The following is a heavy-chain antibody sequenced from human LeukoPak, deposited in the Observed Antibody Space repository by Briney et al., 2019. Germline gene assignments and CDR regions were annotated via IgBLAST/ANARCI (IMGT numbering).Heavy chain of an antibody. CDR1: GGSFSGYY. Sequence: SETLSLTCAVYGGSFSGYYWSWIRQPPGKGLEWIGEINHSGSTNYNPSLKSRATISVDTSKNQFSLKLSSVTAADTAVYYCARDLDGSDAFDIWGQGTMVTVSS. CDR3: ARDLDGSDAFDI. V-gene: IGHV4-34*01. D-gene: IGHD3-10*01. CDR2: INHSGST. J-gene: IGHJ3*02.